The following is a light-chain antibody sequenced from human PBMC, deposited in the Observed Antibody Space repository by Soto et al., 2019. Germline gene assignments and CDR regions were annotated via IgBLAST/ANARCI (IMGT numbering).Light chain of an antibody. Sequence: QSALTQPPAASGSPGQSVTISCTGTSSDVGGYKYVSWYQQHPGKAPKLLIYEVSQRPSGVPDRFSGSTSGNTASLTVSGLQSEDEADYYCSSQSGSNTGVFGGGTKLTVL. V-gene: IGLV2-8*01. J-gene: IGLJ3*02. CDR3: SSQSGSNTGV. CDR1: SSDVGGYKY. CDR2: EVS.